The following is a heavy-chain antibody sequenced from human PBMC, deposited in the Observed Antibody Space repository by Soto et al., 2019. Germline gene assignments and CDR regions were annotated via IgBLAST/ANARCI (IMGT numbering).Heavy chain of an antibody. CDR3: VTASVVDN. CDR1: GFSFTDAW. J-gene: IGHJ1*01. CDR2: IKSKTEGETT. D-gene: IGHD3-22*01. V-gene: IGHV3-15*07. Sequence: GGSLRLSCAASGFSFTDAWMNWVRQAPGKGLEWVGRIKSKTEGETTAYAAPVRGRFTISRDDSKNTLYLQMNSLKTEDTALYYCVTASVVDNWVQGTLVTVS.